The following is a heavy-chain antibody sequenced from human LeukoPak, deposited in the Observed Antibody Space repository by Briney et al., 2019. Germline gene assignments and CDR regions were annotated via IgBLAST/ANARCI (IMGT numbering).Heavy chain of an antibody. Sequence: GGSLRLSCAASGFTFDDYGMNWVRQAPGKGLEWVSGINWNGGSTGYADSVKGRFTISRDNAKNSLYLQMNSLRAEDTAVYYCAKDRKHYDILTGVRYFDYWGQGTLVTVSS. D-gene: IGHD3-9*01. CDR3: AKDRKHYDILTGVRYFDY. CDR2: INWNGGST. V-gene: IGHV3-20*04. J-gene: IGHJ4*02. CDR1: GFTFDDYG.